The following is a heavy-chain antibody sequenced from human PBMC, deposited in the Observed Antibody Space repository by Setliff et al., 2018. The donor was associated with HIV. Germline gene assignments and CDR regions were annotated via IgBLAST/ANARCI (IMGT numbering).Heavy chain of an antibody. J-gene: IGHJ3*01. D-gene: IGHD6-19*01. CDR2: MNPNSGNT. CDR3: GRVPYRSAWFSGGHNPFDV. V-gene: IGHV1-8*02. Sequence: ASVKVSCKASGYTFTSEDINWVRQASGQGLEWMGWMNPNSGNTDSAQKFQGRVTMTMDTSTSTVYMELRSLRSDDTAVYYCGRVPYRSAWFSGGHNPFDVWGQGTMVTVSS. CDR1: GYTFTSED.